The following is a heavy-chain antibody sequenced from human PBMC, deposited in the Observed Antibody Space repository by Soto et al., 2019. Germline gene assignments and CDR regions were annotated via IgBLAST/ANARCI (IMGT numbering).Heavy chain of an antibody. V-gene: IGHV1-3*01. D-gene: IGHD3-3*01. CDR1: GYTFTSYA. CDR2: INAGNGNT. J-gene: IGHJ4*02. Sequence: QVQLVQSGAEVKKPGASVKVSCKASGYTFTSYAMHWVRQAPGQRLEWMGWINAGNGNTKYSQKFQGRVTITRDTSASTAYMELSSLRSEDTAVYYCARWGRAYYDFWSGYSSDYWGQGTLVTVSS. CDR3: ARWGRAYYDFWSGYSSDY.